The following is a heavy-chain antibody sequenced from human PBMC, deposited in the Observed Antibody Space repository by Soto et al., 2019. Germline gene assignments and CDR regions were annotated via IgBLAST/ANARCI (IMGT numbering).Heavy chain of an antibody. Sequence: EVQLVESGGGLVKPGGSLRLSCAASGFTFSSYSMNWVRQAPGKGLEWVSSISSSSSYIYYADSVKGRFTISRDNAKNSLYLQMNSLRAEDTAVYYCARPNSSGWYFYCYYYMDVWGKGTTVTVSS. CDR1: GFTFSSYS. D-gene: IGHD6-19*01. CDR2: ISSSSSYI. J-gene: IGHJ6*03. CDR3: ARPNSSGWYFYCYYYMDV. V-gene: IGHV3-21*01.